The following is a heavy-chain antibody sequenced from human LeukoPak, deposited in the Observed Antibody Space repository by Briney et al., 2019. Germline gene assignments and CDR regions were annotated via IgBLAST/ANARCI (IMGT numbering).Heavy chain of an antibody. CDR2: INHSGNT. Sequence: SETLSPTCAVYGGSFSCYYWSWIRQPPGKGVGWIGEINHSGNTNYNPSLKSRVTISVDTSKNQFSLKLSSVTAADTAVYYCARGGRGSYYLLYWGQGTLVTVSS. CDR1: GGSFSCYY. CDR3: ARGGRGSYYLLY. V-gene: IGHV4-34*01. J-gene: IGHJ4*02. D-gene: IGHD1-26*01.